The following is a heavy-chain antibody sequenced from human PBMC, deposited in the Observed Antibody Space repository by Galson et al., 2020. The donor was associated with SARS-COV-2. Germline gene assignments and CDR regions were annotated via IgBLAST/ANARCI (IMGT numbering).Heavy chain of an antibody. CDR1: GGSISGHY. Sequence: SETLSLTCSVSGGSISGHYWSWIRQPPGKGLEWIGYVYYAGSTNYNPSLKGRLAISVDTSKNQFSLRLSSVTAADTAVYYCARTLASGTTDYWGQGTLVTVSS. V-gene: IGHV4-59*11. D-gene: IGHD3-10*01. J-gene: IGHJ4*02. CDR3: ARTLASGTTDY. CDR2: VYYAGST.